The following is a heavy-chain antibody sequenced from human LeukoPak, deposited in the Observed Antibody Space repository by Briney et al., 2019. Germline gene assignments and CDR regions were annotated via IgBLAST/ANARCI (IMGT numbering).Heavy chain of an antibody. J-gene: IGHJ6*03. CDR1: GGSVSSYY. CDR3: AHYSSGYYGHGGYMDV. CDR2: IYFSGST. D-gene: IGHD3-22*01. Sequence: PSETLSLTCTVSGGSVSSYYWSWIRQPPGKGLEWIGYIYFSGSTNYNPSLKSRVAISVDTSNNQFSLKLSSVTTADTAVYYCAHYSSGYYGHGGYMDVWGKGTTVTISS. V-gene: IGHV4-59*02.